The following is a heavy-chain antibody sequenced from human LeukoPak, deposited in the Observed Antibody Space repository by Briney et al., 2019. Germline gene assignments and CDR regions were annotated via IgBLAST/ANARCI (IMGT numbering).Heavy chain of an antibody. CDR3: ARGVAEQWLVLRWFDP. CDR1: GFTFSSYA. J-gene: IGHJ5*02. V-gene: IGHV3-30*04. D-gene: IGHD6-19*01. CDR2: ISYDGSNK. Sequence: GGSLRLSCAASGFTFSSYAMHWVRQAPGKGLEWVAVISYDGSNKYYADSVKGRFTISRDNSKNTLYLQMNSLRAEDTAVYYCARGVAEQWLVLRWFDPWGQGTLVTVSS.